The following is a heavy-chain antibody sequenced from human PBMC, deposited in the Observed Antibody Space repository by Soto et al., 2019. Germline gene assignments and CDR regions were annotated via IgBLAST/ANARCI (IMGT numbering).Heavy chain of an antibody. CDR3: ARKDKSGYLNWFDP. J-gene: IGHJ5*02. CDR2: IFPSDSDT. Sequence: PGESLKISCRTSGYNFTSSWIAWVRQMPGKGLEWMGIIFPSDSDTRYSPSFHGQVTISADRSTSTVYLQWASLKTSDTAVYFCARKDKSGYLNWFDPWGQGTLVTVYS. CDR1: GYNFTSSW. V-gene: IGHV5-51*01. D-gene: IGHD3-22*01.